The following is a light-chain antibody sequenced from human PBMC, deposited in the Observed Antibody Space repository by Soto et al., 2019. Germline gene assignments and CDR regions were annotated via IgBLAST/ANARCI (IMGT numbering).Light chain of an antibody. CDR1: NSDVGGYNY. CDR3: SSYTSSSTHNYV. CDR2: EVS. V-gene: IGLV2-14*01. Sequence: SALAQPASVSGSPGQSISFSCAGSNSDVGGYNYVSWYQQHPGKAPKLMIYEVSNRPSGVSNRFSGSKSGNTASLTISGLQAEDEADYYCSSYTSSSTHNYVFGTGTKVTVL. J-gene: IGLJ1*01.